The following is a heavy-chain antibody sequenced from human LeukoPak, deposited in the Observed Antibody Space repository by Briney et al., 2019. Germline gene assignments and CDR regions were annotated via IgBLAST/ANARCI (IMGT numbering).Heavy chain of an antibody. CDR2: MNPNSGKT. CDR1: EYTFTSYD. V-gene: IGHV1-8*01. D-gene: IGHD5-12*01. Sequence: GASVKVSCKAFEYTFTSYDINWVRQATGQGLEWMGWMNPNSGKTGYAQKFQGRVTMTRNTSISTAYMELSSLTSEDTAVYYCARGRHPGPTWISEYWGQGTLVTVSS. CDR3: ARGRHPGPTWISEY. J-gene: IGHJ4*02.